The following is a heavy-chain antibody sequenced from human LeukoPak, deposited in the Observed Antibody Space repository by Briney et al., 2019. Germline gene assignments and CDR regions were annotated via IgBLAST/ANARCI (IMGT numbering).Heavy chain of an antibody. V-gene: IGHV3-23*01. CDR1: EFTFSSYG. Sequence: GGSLRLSCAASEFTFSSYGMSWVRQAPGKGLEWVSAIGGTGTTTYYADSVRGRFTISRDNSKNTLYLQMNSLGAEDTAVYYCAKVGASLGFDYWGQGTLVTVSS. CDR3: AKVGASLGFDY. J-gene: IGHJ4*02. D-gene: IGHD3-10*01. CDR2: IGGTGTTT.